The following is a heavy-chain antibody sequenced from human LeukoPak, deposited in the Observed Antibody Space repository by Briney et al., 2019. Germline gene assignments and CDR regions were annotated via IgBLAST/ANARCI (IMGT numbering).Heavy chain of an antibody. D-gene: IGHD1-1*01. V-gene: IGHV4-39*01. CDR2: IYYSGST. CDR3: ARHEDRNWYFDH. CDR1: GGSISSSSYY. Sequence: KPSETLSLTCTVSGGSISSSSYYWGWIRQPPGKGLEWIGSIYYSGSTYYNPSLKSRVTISVDTSKNQFSLKLSSVPAPDTAVYYCARHEDRNWYFDHWGQGTLVTVSS. J-gene: IGHJ4*02.